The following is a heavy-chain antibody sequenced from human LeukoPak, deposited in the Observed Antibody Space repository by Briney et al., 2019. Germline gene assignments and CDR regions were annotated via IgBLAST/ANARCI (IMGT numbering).Heavy chain of an antibody. D-gene: IGHD2-15*01. V-gene: IGHV4-39*07. J-gene: IGHJ6*03. CDR1: GGSISSGSYY. CDR2: IYHSGST. CDR3: ARDNVVVVAATPGYYYYMDV. Sequence: SQTLSLTCTVSGGSISSGSYYWGWIRQPPGKGLEWIGSIYHSGSTYYNPSLKSRVTISVDTSKNRFSLKLSSVTAADTAVYYCARDNVVVVAATPGYYYYMDVWGKGTTVTVSS.